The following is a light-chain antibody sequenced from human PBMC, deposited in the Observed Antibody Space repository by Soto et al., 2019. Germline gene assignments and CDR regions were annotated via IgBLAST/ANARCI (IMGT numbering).Light chain of an antibody. V-gene: IGKV1-8*01. Sequence: AIRMTQSPSSLSASTGDRVTITCRASQGISSYLAWYQQKPGKAPKLLIYAASTLQSGVPSRFSGSGSGTDFTLTISCLEPEDFAFYFCQQRSHWPTFGQGTKVEIK. CDR3: QQRSHWPT. CDR2: AAS. J-gene: IGKJ1*01. CDR1: QGISSY.